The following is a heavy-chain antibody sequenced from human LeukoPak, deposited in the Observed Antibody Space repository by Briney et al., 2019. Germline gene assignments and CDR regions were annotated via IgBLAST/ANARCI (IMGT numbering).Heavy chain of an antibody. D-gene: IGHD6-19*01. CDR2: INSSSGHI. Sequence: GGTLRLSCAASGFTFSSYNMNWVRQPPGKGLEWVSSINSSSGHIHNADSVKGRFTIFRDNANNSPYLQMTSLRDEDTAVYYCARDPGTVADPYFDYWGQGSLVTVSS. V-gene: IGHV3-21*01. CDR1: GFTFSSYN. J-gene: IGHJ4*02. CDR3: ARDPGTVADPYFDY.